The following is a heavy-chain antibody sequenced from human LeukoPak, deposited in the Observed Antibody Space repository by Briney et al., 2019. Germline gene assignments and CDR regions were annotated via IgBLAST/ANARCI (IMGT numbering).Heavy chain of an antibody. Sequence: SESLSLTCTASGGSISSYYWSWIRQPAGKGLEWIGRIYTSGSTNYNPSLKSRVTMSVDTSKNQFSLKLSSVTAADTAVYYCARVVEGMVRGSVYFDYWGQGTLVTVSS. CDR2: IYTSGST. CDR1: GGSISSYY. V-gene: IGHV4-4*07. D-gene: IGHD3-10*01. CDR3: ARVVEGMVRGSVYFDY. J-gene: IGHJ4*02.